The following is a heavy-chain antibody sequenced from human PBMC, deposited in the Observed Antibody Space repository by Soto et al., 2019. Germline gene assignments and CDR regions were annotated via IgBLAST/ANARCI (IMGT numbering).Heavy chain of an antibody. CDR2: IKSKTDGGTT. CDR3: TTEPSAYYDFFGGMDV. D-gene: IGHD3-3*01. CDR1: GFTFSNAW. Sequence: EVQLVESGGGLVKPGGSLRLSCAASGFTFSNAWMNWVRQAPGKGLEWVGRIKSKTDGGTTDYAAPVKGRFTISRDDSQNTLYLQMNSLKTEDTAVYYCTTEPSAYYDFFGGMDVWGQGTTVTVSS. V-gene: IGHV3-15*07. J-gene: IGHJ6*02.